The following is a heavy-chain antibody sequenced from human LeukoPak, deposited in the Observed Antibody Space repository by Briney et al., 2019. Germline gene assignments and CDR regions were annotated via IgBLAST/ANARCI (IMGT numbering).Heavy chain of an antibody. CDR2: ISAYNGNT. D-gene: IGHD3-3*01. Sequence: ASVKVSCKASGYTFTSYGISWVQQAPGQGLEWMGWISAYNGNTNYAQKLQGRVTMTTDTSTSTAYMELRSLRSDDTAVYYCARDRYDFWSGSYTGPDYWGQGTLVTVSS. CDR3: ARDRYDFWSGSYTGPDY. V-gene: IGHV1-18*01. J-gene: IGHJ4*02. CDR1: GYTFTSYG.